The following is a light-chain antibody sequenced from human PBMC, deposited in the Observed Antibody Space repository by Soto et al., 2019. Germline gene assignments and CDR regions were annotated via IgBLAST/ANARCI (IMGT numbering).Light chain of an antibody. CDR3: QQYAGSPRT. CDR2: DAS. J-gene: IGKJ1*01. V-gene: IGKV3-20*01. CDR1: QSVSSSY. Sequence: ENVLTQSPGTLSLSPGERATLSCRASQSVSSSYLAWYQQKPGQAPRLLISDASNRAADIPDRFSGSGSGTDFTLTINRLEPEDFAVYYCQQYAGSPRTFGQGTKVDIK.